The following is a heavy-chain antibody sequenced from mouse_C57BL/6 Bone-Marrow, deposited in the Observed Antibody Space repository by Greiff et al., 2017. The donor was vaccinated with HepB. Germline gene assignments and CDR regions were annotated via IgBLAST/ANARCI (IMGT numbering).Heavy chain of an antibody. CDR2: INPGSGGT. V-gene: IGHV1-54*01. J-gene: IGHJ2*01. CDR1: GYAFTNYL. Sequence: QVQLQQSGAELVRPGTSVKVSCKASGYAFTNYLIEWVKQRPGQGLEWIGVINPGSGGTNYNEKFKGKATLTADKSSSTAYMQLSSLTSEDSAVYFCARPPRYGYDGEDYFDYWGQGTTLTVSS. CDR3: ARPPRYGYDGEDYFDY. D-gene: IGHD2-2*01.